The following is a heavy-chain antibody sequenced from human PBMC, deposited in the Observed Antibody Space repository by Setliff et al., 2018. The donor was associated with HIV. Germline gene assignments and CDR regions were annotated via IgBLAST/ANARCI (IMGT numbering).Heavy chain of an antibody. CDR3: ARGAITMVRSPYYMDV. Sequence: SETLSLTCTISGGSINSHYWSWIRQPPGKGLEWIGYSHYSGSPHHNPSLKSRVTISVDTSKNQFSLKLSSVTAADTAVYYCARGAITMVRSPYYMDVWGKGTTVTVSS. V-gene: IGHV4-59*11. CDR2: SHYSGSP. J-gene: IGHJ6*03. D-gene: IGHD3-10*01. CDR1: GGSINSHY.